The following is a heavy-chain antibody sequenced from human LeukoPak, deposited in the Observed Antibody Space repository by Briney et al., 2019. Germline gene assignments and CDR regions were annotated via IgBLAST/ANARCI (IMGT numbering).Heavy chain of an antibody. D-gene: IGHD6-25*01. Sequence: GGSLRLSCSASGFTFSSYAMHWVRQAPGKGLEYVSAISSNGGSTYYADSVKGRFTISRDNSKNTLCLQMSSLRAEDTAVYYCVRSAATSYDAFDIWGQGTMVTVSS. CDR3: VRSAATSYDAFDI. J-gene: IGHJ3*02. V-gene: IGHV3-64D*06. CDR2: ISSNGGST. CDR1: GFTFSSYA.